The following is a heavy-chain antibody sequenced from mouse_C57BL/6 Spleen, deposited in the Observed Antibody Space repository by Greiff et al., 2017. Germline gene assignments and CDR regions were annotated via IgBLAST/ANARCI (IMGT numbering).Heavy chain of an antibody. Sequence: QVQLQQSGAELVRPGASVKLSCKASGYTFTDYYINWVKQRPGQGLEWIARIYPGSGNTYYNEKFKGKATLTAEKSSSTAYMQLSSLTSEDSAVYFCAREGNYCGSYYFDYRCQGTTLTVST. D-gene: IGHD1-1*01. V-gene: IGHV1-76*01. J-gene: IGHJ2*01. CDR3: AREGNYCGSYYFDY. CDR1: GYTFTDYY. CDR2: IYPGSGNT.